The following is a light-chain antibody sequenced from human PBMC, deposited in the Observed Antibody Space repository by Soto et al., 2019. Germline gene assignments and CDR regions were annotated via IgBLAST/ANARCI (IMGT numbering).Light chain of an antibody. CDR3: QQYGSSPWT. CDR2: GAS. CDR1: QSVSSSY. J-gene: IGKJ1*01. Sequence: EVVLTQSPGTLALSRGERATLSCRASQSVSSSYLAWYQHRPGQAPRLLIFGASSRATGIPDRFSGTGSGTDFTLTISRLEPEDFAMYYCQQYGSSPWTFGQGTKVDIK. V-gene: IGKV3-20*01.